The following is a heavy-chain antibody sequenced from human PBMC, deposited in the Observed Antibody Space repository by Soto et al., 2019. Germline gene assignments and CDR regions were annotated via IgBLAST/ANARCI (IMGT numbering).Heavy chain of an antibody. J-gene: IGHJ6*02. Sequence: SETLSLTCTVSGGSISSSSYYWGWIRQPPGKGLEWIGSIFYSGSTYYNPSLKSRVTISVDTSKSQFSLKLSSVTAADTAVYYCARPLYSYGPMDVWGQGTTVTVS. V-gene: IGHV4-39*07. CDR1: GGSISSSSYY. D-gene: IGHD5-18*01. CDR3: ARPLYSYGPMDV. CDR2: IFYSGST.